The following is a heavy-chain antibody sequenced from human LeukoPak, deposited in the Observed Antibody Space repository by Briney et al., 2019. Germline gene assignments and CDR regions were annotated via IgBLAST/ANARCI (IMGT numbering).Heavy chain of an antibody. CDR1: GVSFNDYY. D-gene: IGHD4-17*01. Sequence: PSETLSLTCAVSGVSFNDYYWSWVRQPPGKGLEWTGEINHSGYTNDSPSLKSRVTISIDTSRKQFSLNLRSVTVADTAVYYCTRMTTGHDYWGQGTLVTVSS. CDR2: INHSGYT. V-gene: IGHV4-34*01. J-gene: IGHJ4*02. CDR3: TRMTTGHDY.